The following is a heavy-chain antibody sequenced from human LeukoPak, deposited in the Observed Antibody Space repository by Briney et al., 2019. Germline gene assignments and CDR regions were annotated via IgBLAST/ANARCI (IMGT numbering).Heavy chain of an antibody. Sequence: ETLSLTCAVSGGSISTIAYYWGWIRQAPGKGLEWVSAISGSGGSTYYADSVKGRFTISGDNSKNTLYLQMNSLRAEDTAVYYCAKDRPDIVVVVAASDYYFDYWGQGTLVTVSS. V-gene: IGHV3-23*01. J-gene: IGHJ4*02. CDR3: AKDRPDIVVVVAASDYYFDY. CDR2: ISGSGGST. CDR1: GGSISTIAYY. D-gene: IGHD2-15*01.